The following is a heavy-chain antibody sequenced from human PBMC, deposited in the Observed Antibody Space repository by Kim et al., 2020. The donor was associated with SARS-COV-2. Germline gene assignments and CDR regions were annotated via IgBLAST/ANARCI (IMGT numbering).Heavy chain of an antibody. CDR1: GFTFSSYA. Sequence: GGSLRLSCAASGFTFSSYAMHWVRQAPGKGLEWVAVISYDGSNKYYADSVKGRFTISRDNSKNTLYLQMNSLRAEDTAVYYCASYGGNSAPWGQGTLVTVPT. CDR3: ASYGGNSAP. V-gene: IGHV3-30*04. CDR2: ISYDGSNK. J-gene: IGHJ5*02. D-gene: IGHD4-17*01.